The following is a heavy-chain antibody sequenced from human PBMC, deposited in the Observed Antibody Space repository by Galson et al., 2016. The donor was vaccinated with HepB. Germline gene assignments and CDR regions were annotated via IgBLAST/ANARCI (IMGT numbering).Heavy chain of an antibody. Sequence: LRLSCAASGFTFSDHAMSWFRQAPGKGLEWVGFISSKAYGGTTEFAAPVKDRFTISRDDSKSIAYLQMNSLKIEDTAVYYCTDGGGIAAAARGLNHWGQGTLVTVAS. CDR2: ISSKAYGGTT. CDR1: GFTFSDHA. V-gene: IGHV3-49*03. D-gene: IGHD6-13*01. CDR3: TDGGGIAAAARGLNH. J-gene: IGHJ5*02.